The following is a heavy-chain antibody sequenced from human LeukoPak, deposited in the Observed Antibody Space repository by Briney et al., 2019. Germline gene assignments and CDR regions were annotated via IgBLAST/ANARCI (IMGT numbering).Heavy chain of an antibody. V-gene: IGHV5-10-1*01. CDR2: IDPSDSYS. D-gene: IGHD3-22*01. CDR1: GYSFTNYG. CDR3: ERQLDYYDKRDY. J-gene: IGHJ4*02. Sequence: GESLKISCKGSGYSFTNYGISWVRQMPGKGLEWMGRIDPSDSYSNYGPSFQGHVTISADRSISTAYLQWRSLKASDTAMYYCERQLDYYDKRDYWGQGTLVTVAS.